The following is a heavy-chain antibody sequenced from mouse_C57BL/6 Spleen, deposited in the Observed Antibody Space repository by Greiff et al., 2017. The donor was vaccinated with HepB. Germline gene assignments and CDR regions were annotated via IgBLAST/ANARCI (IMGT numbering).Heavy chain of an antibody. D-gene: IGHD1-1*01. J-gene: IGHJ2*01. V-gene: IGHV1-52*01. CDR3: AREAITTVVANFDY. CDR2: IDPSDSET. CDR1: GYTFTSYW. Sequence: VQLQQSGAELVRPGSSVKLSCKASGYTFTSYWMHWVKQRPIQGLEWIGNIDPSDSETHYNQKFKDKATLTVDKSSSTAYMQLSSLTSEDSAVYYCAREAITTVVANFDYWGQGTTLTVSS.